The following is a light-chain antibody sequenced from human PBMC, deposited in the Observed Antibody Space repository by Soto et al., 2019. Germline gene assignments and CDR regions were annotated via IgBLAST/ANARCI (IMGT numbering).Light chain of an antibody. CDR2: EVI. V-gene: IGLV2-8*01. J-gene: IGLJ1*01. CDR3: SSYAGSLYV. CDR1: SSDVGAYNY. Sequence: QSALTQPPSASGSPGQSVTISCTGTSSDVGAYNYVSWYQQHLGKAPKLMIYEVIKRPSGVPDRFSGSKSGNTASLTVSGLQAEDEADYYCSSYAGSLYVFGTGTKVTVL.